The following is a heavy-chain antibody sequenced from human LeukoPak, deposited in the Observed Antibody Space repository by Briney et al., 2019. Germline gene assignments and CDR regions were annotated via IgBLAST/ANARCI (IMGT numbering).Heavy chain of an antibody. CDR2: IRYDGSNK. Sequence: GGSLRLSCAASGFTFSSYGMHWVRQAPGKGLEWVAFIRYDGSNKYYADSVKGRFTISRDNSKNTLYLQMNSLRAEDTAVYYCARDKGHYDILTGYSPNYYFDYWGQGTLVTVSS. J-gene: IGHJ4*02. D-gene: IGHD3-9*01. CDR3: ARDKGHYDILTGYSPNYYFDY. CDR1: GFTFSSYG. V-gene: IGHV3-30*02.